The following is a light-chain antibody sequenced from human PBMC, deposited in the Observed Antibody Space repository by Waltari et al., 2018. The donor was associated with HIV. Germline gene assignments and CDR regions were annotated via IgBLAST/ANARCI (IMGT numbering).Light chain of an antibody. CDR2: DVS. CDR3: QQFNTYPLT. CDR1: QGISAA. Sequence: AIQLNQSPSSLSASVGDKVIITYWPSQGISAALAWYRQQPWKTPELLIYDVSTLQSGVPSKFGVSGSGTDFTLTINSLQPDDSATYYCQQFNTYPLTVGQGTRLEIK. V-gene: IGKV1-13*02. J-gene: IGKJ5*01.